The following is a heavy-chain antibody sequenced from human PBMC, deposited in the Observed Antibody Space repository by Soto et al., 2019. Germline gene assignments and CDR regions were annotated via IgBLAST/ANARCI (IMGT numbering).Heavy chain of an antibody. V-gene: IGHV1-3*01. Sequence: QVQLVQSGAEVKKPGASVKVSCKASGYTFTSYAMHWVRQAPGQRLEWMGWINAGNGNTKYSQKFQGRVTITRDTSASTAYMDLSSLRSEDTAVYYCARAISSSDFYYYYYMDVWGKGTTVTVSS. CDR1: GYTFTSYA. CDR3: ARAISSSDFYYYYYMDV. CDR2: INAGNGNT. D-gene: IGHD6-6*01. J-gene: IGHJ6*03.